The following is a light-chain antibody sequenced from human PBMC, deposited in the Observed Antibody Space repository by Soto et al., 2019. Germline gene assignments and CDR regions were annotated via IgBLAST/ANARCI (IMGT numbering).Light chain of an antibody. CDR1: QSVSSSY. J-gene: IGKJ5*01. CDR2: GAS. CDR3: QQYGSSRIT. Sequence: EVVLTQSPGTLSLSPGKRATLSCRASQSVSSSYLAWYQQKPGQAPRLLIYGASSRATGIPDRFSGSGSGTDFNLTISRLEPEDFAVYYCQQYGSSRITFGQGTRLEIK. V-gene: IGKV3-20*01.